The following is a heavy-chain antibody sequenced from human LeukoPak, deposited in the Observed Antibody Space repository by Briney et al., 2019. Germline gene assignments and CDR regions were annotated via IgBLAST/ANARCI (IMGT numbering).Heavy chain of an antibody. J-gene: IGHJ4*02. V-gene: IGHV4-59*01. D-gene: IGHD5-24*01. CDR1: DGSISIYY. Sequence: SETPSLTCTVSDGSISIYYWSWIRQPPGKGLEWIGYIYNSGSTIYNPSLKSRVTISADTSKNQFSLKLSSVTAADTAVYYCVRDRELTYWGQGTLVTVSS. CDR3: VRDRELTY. CDR2: IYNSGST.